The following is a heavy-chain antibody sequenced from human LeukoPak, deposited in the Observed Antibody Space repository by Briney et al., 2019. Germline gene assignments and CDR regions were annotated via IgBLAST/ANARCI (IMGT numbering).Heavy chain of an antibody. CDR2: IYYSGST. CDR3: ARARDFWSGSEKFDP. Sequence: SETLSLTCTVSGGSISSYYWSWIRQPPGKGLEWIGYIYYSGSTNYNPSLKSRVTISVDTSKNQFSLKLSSVTAADTAVYYCARARDFWSGSEKFDPWGQGTLVTVSS. D-gene: IGHD3-3*01. V-gene: IGHV4-59*01. J-gene: IGHJ5*02. CDR1: GGSISSYY.